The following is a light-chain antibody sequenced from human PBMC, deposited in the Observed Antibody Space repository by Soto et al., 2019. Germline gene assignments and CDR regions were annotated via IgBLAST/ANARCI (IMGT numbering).Light chain of an antibody. CDR3: QQYNSYSWT. V-gene: IGKV1-5*01. CDR1: QSISSS. Sequence: DIQITQSPSTLSASVGDRVTITCRASQSISSSLAWYQQRPGKAPKLLIYDASSLQSGVPSRFSGSGSGTEFTLTINSLQPDDFATYYCQQYNSYSWTFGQGTKVDIK. J-gene: IGKJ1*01. CDR2: DAS.